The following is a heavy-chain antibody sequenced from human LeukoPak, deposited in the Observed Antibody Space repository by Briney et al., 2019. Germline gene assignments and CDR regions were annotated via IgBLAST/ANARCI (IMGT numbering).Heavy chain of an antibody. CDR1: GGSISSYY. CDR2: IYYSGST. CDR3: ARDMGRSYDILTGYYVLLPTHAFDI. J-gene: IGHJ3*02. V-gene: IGHV4-59*01. Sequence: SETLSLTCTVSGGSISSYYWSWIRQPPGKGLEWIGYIYYSGSTNYNPSLKSRVTISVDTSKNQFSLKLSSVTAADTAVYYCARDMGRSYDILTGYYVLLPTHAFDIWGQGTKVTVSS. D-gene: IGHD3-9*01.